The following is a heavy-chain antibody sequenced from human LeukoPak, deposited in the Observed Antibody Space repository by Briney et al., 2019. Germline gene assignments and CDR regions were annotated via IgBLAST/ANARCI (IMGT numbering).Heavy chain of an antibody. Sequence: SETLSLTCSVSGYSISNGYYWGWIRQPPGRGLEWIGTIYHSGITSYNPSLKSRVTISVDTSKNQFSLKLSSVTAADTAVYYCAISPTRGGWYFDYWGQGTLVTVSS. CDR1: GYSISNGYY. D-gene: IGHD2-15*01. J-gene: IGHJ4*02. V-gene: IGHV4-38-2*02. CDR3: AISPTRGGWYFDY. CDR2: IYHSGIT.